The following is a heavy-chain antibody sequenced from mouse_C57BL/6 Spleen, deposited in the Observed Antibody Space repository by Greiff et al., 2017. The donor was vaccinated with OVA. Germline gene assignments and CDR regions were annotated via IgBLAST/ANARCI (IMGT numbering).Heavy chain of an antibody. CDR1: GYTFTDYY. D-gene: IGHD2-1*01. Sequence: VQLQQSGPELVKPGASVKISCKASGYTFTDYYMNWVKQSHGKSLEWIGDINPNNGGTSYNQKFKGKATLTVDKSSSTAYMELRSLTSEDSAVYDCARTYGNYPPFDYWGQGTTLTVSS. CDR3: ARTYGNYPPFDY. V-gene: IGHV1-26*01. J-gene: IGHJ2*01. CDR2: INPNNGGT.